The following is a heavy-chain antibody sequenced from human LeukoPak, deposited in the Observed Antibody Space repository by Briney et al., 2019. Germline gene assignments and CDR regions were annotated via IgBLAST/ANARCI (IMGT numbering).Heavy chain of an antibody. V-gene: IGHV3-33*01. CDR1: GFTFSSYG. CDR2: IWFDGSNK. J-gene: IGHJ4*02. Sequence: RAGGSLRLSCAASGFTFSSYGMHWVRQAPGKGLEWVAIIWFDGSNKYYADSVKGRFTISRDNSKNTLYLQMNSLRAEDTAVYYCARGRGSTSSLSYLDYWGQGTLVTVSS. D-gene: IGHD2-2*01. CDR3: ARGRGSTSSLSYLDY.